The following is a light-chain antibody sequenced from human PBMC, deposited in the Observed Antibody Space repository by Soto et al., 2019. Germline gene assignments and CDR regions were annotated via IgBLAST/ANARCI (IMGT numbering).Light chain of an antibody. J-gene: IGLJ3*02. CDR1: RSNVGENA. V-gene: IGLV1-36*01. CDR2: YDD. CDR3: AAWDNSLNGWV. Sequence: QSVLTQPPSLSDAPRQRVTISCSGSRSNVGENAVNWYQQFPGKAPKLLIYYDDLLPSGVSDRFSGSKSGTSASLAISGLQSEDEADYYCAAWDNSLNGWVFGGGTKLTVL.